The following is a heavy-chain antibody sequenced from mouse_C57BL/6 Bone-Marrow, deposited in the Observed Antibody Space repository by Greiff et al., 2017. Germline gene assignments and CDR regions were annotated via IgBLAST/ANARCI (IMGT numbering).Heavy chain of an antibody. CDR1: GFTFNTYA. CDR2: IRSKSSNYAT. CDR3: VRGGDYYGSSYGDY. Sequence: EVKLVESGGGLVQPKGSLKLSCAASGFTFNTYAMHWVRQAPGKGLEWVARIRSKSSNYATYYADSVKDRFTISRDDSQSMLYLQMDNLKTEDTAMYYCVRGGDYYGSSYGDYWGQGTTLTVSS. D-gene: IGHD1-1*01. J-gene: IGHJ2*01. V-gene: IGHV10-3*01.